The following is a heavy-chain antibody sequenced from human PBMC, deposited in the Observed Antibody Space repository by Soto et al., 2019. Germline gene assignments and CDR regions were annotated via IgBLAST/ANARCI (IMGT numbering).Heavy chain of an antibody. Sequence: SETLSLTCTVSGAALSSGGYFYTWVRQPPGKGLEWPGYIYYSGGTNYNPSLKSRATISLDKSKSQFSLRLISVTAADTAVYYCTREQSDDNYFDPWGQGTLVTVSS. J-gene: IGHJ5*02. D-gene: IGHD6-19*01. CDR3: TREQSDDNYFDP. CDR1: GAALSSGGYF. CDR2: IYYSGGT. V-gene: IGHV4-61*08.